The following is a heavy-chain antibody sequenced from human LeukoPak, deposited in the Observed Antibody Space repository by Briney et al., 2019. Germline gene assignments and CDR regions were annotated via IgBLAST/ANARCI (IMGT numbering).Heavy chain of an antibody. V-gene: IGHV4-39*07. J-gene: IGHJ1*01. Sequence: SETLSLTCTVSGDSISSGTFHWGWIRQPPGKDLEWIGSNSYGRSTYYNSALMSRLTMSVDTSKRQFSLKMNSVTAADTAVYYCARGTPVAGNPYFNVWGQGSLVTVAS. CDR3: ARGTPVAGNPYFNV. CDR1: GDSISSGTFH. D-gene: IGHD6-19*01. CDR2: NSYGRST.